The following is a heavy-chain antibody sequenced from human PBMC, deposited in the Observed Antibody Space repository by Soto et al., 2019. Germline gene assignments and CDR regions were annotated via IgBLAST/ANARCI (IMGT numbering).Heavy chain of an antibody. J-gene: IGHJ4*02. Sequence: PSETLSLTCAVYGGSFSGYYWSWIRQPPGKGLEWIGEINHSGSTNYNPSLKSRVTISVDTSKNQFSLKLSSVTAADTAVYYCASRTTVTIFGVVTPTLFVYWGQGTLVTVSS. D-gene: IGHD3-3*01. CDR2: INHSGST. CDR1: GGSFSGYY. CDR3: ASRTTVTIFGVVTPTLFVY. V-gene: IGHV4-34*01.